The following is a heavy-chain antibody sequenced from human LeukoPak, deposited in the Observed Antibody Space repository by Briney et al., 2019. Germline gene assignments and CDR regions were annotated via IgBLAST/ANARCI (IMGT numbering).Heavy chain of an antibody. V-gene: IGHV1-18*01. CDR1: GYTFTSYG. Sequence: PGASVKVSCKASGYTFTSYGISWVRQAPGQGLEWMGWISAYNGNTNYAQKFQGRVTITADKSTSTAYMELSSLRSEDTAVYYCARGLQHPLLLHYYFDYWGQGTLVTVSS. CDR2: ISAYNGNT. D-gene: IGHD3-22*01. J-gene: IGHJ4*02. CDR3: ARGLQHPLLLHYYFDY.